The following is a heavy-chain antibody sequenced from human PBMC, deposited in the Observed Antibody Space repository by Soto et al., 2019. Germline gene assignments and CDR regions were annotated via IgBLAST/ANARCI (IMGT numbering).Heavy chain of an antibody. CDR1: GGTFSSYA. J-gene: IGHJ4*02. Sequence: QVQLVQSGAEVKKPGSSVKVSCKASGGTFSSYAISWVRQAPGQGLEWMGGIIPIFGTANYGQKFQGSVTITADESTSTAYMELGSRRSEDTAVYYCARAAPYRRFGESSYWGQGTLVTVSS. V-gene: IGHV1-69*01. D-gene: IGHD3-10*01. CDR2: IIPIFGTA. CDR3: ARAAPYRRFGESSY.